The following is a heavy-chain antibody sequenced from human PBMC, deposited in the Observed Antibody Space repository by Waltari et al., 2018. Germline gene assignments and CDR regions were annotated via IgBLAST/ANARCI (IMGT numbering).Heavy chain of an antibody. CDR1: GFTFRSYS. CDR3: AKAPADNYDFWSGLSPNWFDP. Sequence: EVQLVESGGGLVQPGGSLSLHCAASGFTFRSYSYGWVHQAPGTGPEWVSAISGSGGSTYYADSAKGRFTISRDNSKNTLYLQMNSLRAEDTAVYYCAKAPADNYDFWSGLSPNWFDPWGQGTLVTVSS. D-gene: IGHD3-3*01. CDR2: ISGSGGST. V-gene: IGHV3-23*04. J-gene: IGHJ5*02.